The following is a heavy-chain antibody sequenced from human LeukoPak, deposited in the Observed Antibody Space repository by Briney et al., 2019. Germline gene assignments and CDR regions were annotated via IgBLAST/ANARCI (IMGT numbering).Heavy chain of an antibody. CDR1: GGSFSGYY. CDR2: INHSGST. V-gene: IGHV4-34*01. Sequence: SETLSLTCAVYGGSFSGYYWSWIRQPPGKGLEWIGEINHSGSTNYNPSLKSRVTISVDTSKNQFSLKLSSVTAADTAVYYCARVAYYYGSGSYYYYYYGMDVWGQGTTVTVCS. J-gene: IGHJ6*02. D-gene: IGHD3-10*01. CDR3: ARVAYYYGSGSYYYYYYGMDV.